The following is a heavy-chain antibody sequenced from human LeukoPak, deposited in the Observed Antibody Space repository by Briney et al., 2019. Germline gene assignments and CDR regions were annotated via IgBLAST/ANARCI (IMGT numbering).Heavy chain of an antibody. CDR3: ARHENIIMVPTAHAFDY. J-gene: IGHJ4*02. CDR1: GGSISSYY. Sequence: SETLSLTCTVSGGSISSYYWSWIRQPAGKGLEWIGRIYTSGSTNYNPSLKSRVTMSVDTSKNQFSLKLSSVTAADTAVYYCARHENIIMVPTAHAFDYWGQGALVTVSS. D-gene: IGHD2/OR15-2a*01. V-gene: IGHV4-4*07. CDR2: IYTSGST.